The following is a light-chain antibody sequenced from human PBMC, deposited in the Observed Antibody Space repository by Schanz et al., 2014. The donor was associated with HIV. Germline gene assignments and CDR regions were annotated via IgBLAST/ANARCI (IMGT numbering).Light chain of an antibody. CDR3: QQYYSYPWT. V-gene: IGKV1-39*01. J-gene: IGKJ1*01. CDR2: AAS. CDR1: QSISRY. Sequence: DIQLTQSPSSLSASVGDGVTITCRASQSISRYINWYQQKSGKAPKLLIYAASTLQSGVPSRFSGSGSETDFTLTISCLQSEDFAIYYCQQYYSYPWTFGQGTKVEIK.